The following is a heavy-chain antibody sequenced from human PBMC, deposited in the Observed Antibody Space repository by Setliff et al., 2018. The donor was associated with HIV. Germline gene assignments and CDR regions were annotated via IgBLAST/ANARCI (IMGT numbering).Heavy chain of an antibody. J-gene: IGHJ4*02. CDR2: IWPGDSDT. V-gene: IGHV5-51*01. Sequence: PGESLKISCKTSGYSFTRYWIGWIRQMPGKGLEWLGVIWPGDSDTRYSPSFQGQVTISADKSISTAYLQWNSLRASDTAMYYCARGHWPAEYYFDSWGQGTLVTVSS. D-gene: IGHD6-13*01. CDR3: ARGHWPAEYYFDS. CDR1: GYSFTRYW.